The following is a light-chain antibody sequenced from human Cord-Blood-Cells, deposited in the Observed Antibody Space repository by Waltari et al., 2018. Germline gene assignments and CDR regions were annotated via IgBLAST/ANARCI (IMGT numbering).Light chain of an antibody. CDR3: SSYTSSSTLV. V-gene: IGLV2-14*03. CDR1: SSDVGGYNY. CDR2: DVS. Sequence: QSALTQPASVSGSPGQPITISCTGTSSDVGGYNYVSCYQQHPGKAPKLMIYDVSKRPAGVSKRFSGSKSGNTASLTISGLQAGDEADYYCSSYTSSSTLVFGGGTKLTVL. J-gene: IGLJ3*02.